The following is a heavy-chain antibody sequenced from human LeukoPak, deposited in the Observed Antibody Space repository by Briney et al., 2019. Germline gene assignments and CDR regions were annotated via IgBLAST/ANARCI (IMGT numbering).Heavy chain of an antibody. CDR1: GFTLSSYA. Sequence: PGGSLRLSCAASGFTLSSYAMSWVRQAPGKGLEWVSAISGSGGSTYYADSVKGRFTISRDNSKNTLYLQMNSLRAEDTAVYYCAKDGGDSGYDFGFDYWGQGTLVTVSS. D-gene: IGHD5-12*01. CDR2: ISGSGGST. CDR3: AKDGGDSGYDFGFDY. V-gene: IGHV3-23*01. J-gene: IGHJ4*02.